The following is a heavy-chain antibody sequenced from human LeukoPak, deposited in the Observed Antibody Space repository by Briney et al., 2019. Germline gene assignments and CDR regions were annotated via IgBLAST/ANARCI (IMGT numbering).Heavy chain of an antibody. CDR1: GFTFSSYA. V-gene: IGHV3-30*04. D-gene: IGHD3-22*01. CDR3: ARGGYDSSGYYYGVDY. CDR2: ISYDGSNK. J-gene: IGHJ4*02. Sequence: GRSLRLSCAASGFTFSSYATHWVRQAPGKGLEWVAVISYDGSNKYYADSVKGRFTISRDNSKNTLYLQMNSLRAEDTAVYYCARGGYDSSGYYYGVDYWGQGTLVTVSS.